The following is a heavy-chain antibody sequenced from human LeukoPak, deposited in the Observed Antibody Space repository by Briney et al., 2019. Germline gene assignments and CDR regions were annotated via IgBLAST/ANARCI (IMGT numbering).Heavy chain of an antibody. D-gene: IGHD1-7*01. J-gene: IGHJ3*02. V-gene: IGHV3-23*01. CDR3: AKLWSNWNYRTDGFDI. Sequence: GGSLRLSCAASGFTFSTYVMTWVRQAPGKGLEWVSTITDGGGSTYYADSVKGRFTISRDNSKNTLSLQKNSLRDEDTAVYYCAKLWSNWNYRTDGFDIWGQGTMVTVSS. CDR1: GFTFSTYV. CDR2: ITDGGGST.